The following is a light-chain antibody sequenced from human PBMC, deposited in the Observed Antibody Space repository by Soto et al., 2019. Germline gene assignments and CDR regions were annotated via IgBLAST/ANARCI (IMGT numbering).Light chain of an antibody. Sequence: DIVLTQSPGTLSLSPGERATLSCRASQSVSSKYLAWYQQKPGQPPRVLIYGTSIRATGIPERFSGGGSGTDFTLTITRLEPEDFAVYYCQQYGSSLFTFGPGTKVDF. V-gene: IGKV3-20*01. CDR3: QQYGSSLFT. J-gene: IGKJ3*01. CDR2: GTS. CDR1: QSVSSKY.